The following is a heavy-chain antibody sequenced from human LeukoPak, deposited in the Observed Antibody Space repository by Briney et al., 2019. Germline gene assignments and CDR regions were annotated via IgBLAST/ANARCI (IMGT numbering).Heavy chain of an antibody. D-gene: IGHD3-3*01. Sequence: GGSLRLSCAASGFTVSSNYMSWVRQAPGKGREGVSVIYSVATTNYADSVKGRFTISRDNSKNTVYLQMDSLRAEDTAVYYCARVPIFGVGLDYWGQGTLVTVSS. CDR1: GFTVSSNY. CDR3: ARVPIFGVGLDY. J-gene: IGHJ4*02. V-gene: IGHV3-66*01. CDR2: IYSVATT.